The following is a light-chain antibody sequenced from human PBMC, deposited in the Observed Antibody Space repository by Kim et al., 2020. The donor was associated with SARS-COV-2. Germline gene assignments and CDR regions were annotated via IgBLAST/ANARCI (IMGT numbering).Light chain of an antibody. J-gene: IGKJ5*01. CDR2: CAS. CDR3: QQHHNWPPIT. V-gene: IGKV3-15*01. CDR1: QSVSIN. Sequence: YPGGRVTLSCRASQSVSINLAWYQQKPGQAPRLLIYCASTRATDVPARFSASGSGTEFTLTISSLQSEDFAVYYCQQHHNWPPITFGQGTRLEIK.